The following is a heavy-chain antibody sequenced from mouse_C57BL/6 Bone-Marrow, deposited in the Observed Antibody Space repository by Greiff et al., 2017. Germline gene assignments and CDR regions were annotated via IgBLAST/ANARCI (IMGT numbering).Heavy chain of an antibody. CDR3: ARESFYYGYWYFDV. CDR2: INPSSGYT. J-gene: IGHJ1*03. D-gene: IGHD1-1*01. CDR1: GYTFTSYW. Sequence: QVQLQQSGPELVKPGASVTLSCKASGYTFTSYWMHWVKQRHGQGLEWIGYINPSSGYTKYNQKFKDKATLTVDKSSSTAYMQLSILTYDDSADYYCARESFYYGYWYFDVWGTGTTVTVSS. V-gene: IGHV1-7*01.